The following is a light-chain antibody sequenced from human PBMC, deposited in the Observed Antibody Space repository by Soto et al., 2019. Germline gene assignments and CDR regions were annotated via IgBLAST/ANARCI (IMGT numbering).Light chain of an antibody. CDR1: QGISSS. CDR3: QHAYSCLA. Sequence: DIQMTQSPSSVSASVGDRVTITCRANQGISSSCALYQQQPGKAPKLLIYAASSLQSGVPSRFSGSGSGTDFTLAISSLQPQDFANYYCQHAYSCLAFDQGTKLEIK. CDR2: AAS. V-gene: IGKV1-12*01. J-gene: IGKJ2*01.